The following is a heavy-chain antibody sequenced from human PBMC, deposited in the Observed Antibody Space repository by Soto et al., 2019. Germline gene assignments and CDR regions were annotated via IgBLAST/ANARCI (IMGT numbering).Heavy chain of an antibody. CDR2: IYHSGDS. J-gene: IGHJ4*02. V-gene: IGHV4-31*03. CDR3: YFDS. CDR1: GVSISSDGYY. D-gene: IGHD7-27*01. Sequence: SETLSLTCTVSGVSISSDGYYWSWIRQHPGKGLEYIGYIYHSGDSYYTPSLGRRVTISVDTSENQFSLHLRSVTSGGQHWAFNYFDSWGQGTLVTVSS.